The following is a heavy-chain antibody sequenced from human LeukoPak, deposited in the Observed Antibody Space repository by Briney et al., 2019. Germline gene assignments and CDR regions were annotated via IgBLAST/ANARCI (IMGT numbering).Heavy chain of an antibody. J-gene: IGHJ4*02. Sequence: GASVKVSCKSSGYTSTSYGISWVRQAPGQGLEWMGWISAYNGNTNYAQKLQGRVTMTTDTSTSTAYMELRSLRSDDTAVYYCALVVLTGYYSDYWGQGTLVTVSS. D-gene: IGHD3-9*01. CDR3: ALVVLTGYYSDY. V-gene: IGHV1-18*01. CDR2: ISAYNGNT. CDR1: GYTSTSYG.